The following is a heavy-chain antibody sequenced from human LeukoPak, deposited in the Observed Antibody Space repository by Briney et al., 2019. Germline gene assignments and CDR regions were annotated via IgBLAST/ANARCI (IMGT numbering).Heavy chain of an antibody. J-gene: IGHJ4*02. CDR3: ARDQGLAATTRFDY. CDR1: GGTFSSYA. D-gene: IGHD2-15*01. Sequence: SVKVSCKASGGTFSSYAISWVRQAPGQGLEWMGGIIPIFGTANYAQKFQGRVTITAGESTSTAYMELSSLRSEDTAVYYCARDQGLAATTRFDYWGQGTLVTVSS. CDR2: IIPIFGTA. V-gene: IGHV1-69*13.